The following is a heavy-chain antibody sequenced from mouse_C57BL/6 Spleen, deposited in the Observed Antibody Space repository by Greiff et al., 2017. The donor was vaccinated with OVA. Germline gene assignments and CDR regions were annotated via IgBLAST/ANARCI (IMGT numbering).Heavy chain of an antibody. J-gene: IGHJ2*01. CDR2: IRYDGSN. CDR3: ARVYTPDY. Sequence: EVKLMESGPGLVKPSPPLSLSCSVTGYSITSGYYWNLIRQFPGNQLEWMGYIRYDGSNNYNPSLKNRISITRDTSKNLCLLTLKSVTAEDTATYYCARVYTPDYWGQGTTLTVSS. D-gene: IGHD1-1*01. CDR1: GYSITSGYY. V-gene: IGHV3-6*01.